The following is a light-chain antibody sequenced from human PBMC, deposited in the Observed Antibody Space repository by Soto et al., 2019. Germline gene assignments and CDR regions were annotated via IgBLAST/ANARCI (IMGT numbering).Light chain of an antibody. CDR2: EGT. Sequence: QSALTQPASVSGSPGQSITISCTGTSSDVGGYNLVSWYQQHPGKAPKLMISEGTKRPSGVSSRLSGSTLGNTASLTISGLQSEDEADYYCCSYAGISPNWVFGGGTKLTVL. V-gene: IGLV2-23*01. CDR1: SSDVGGYNL. J-gene: IGLJ3*02. CDR3: CSYAGISPNWV.